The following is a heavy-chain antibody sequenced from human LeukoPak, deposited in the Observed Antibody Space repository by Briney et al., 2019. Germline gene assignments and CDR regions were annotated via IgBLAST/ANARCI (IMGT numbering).Heavy chain of an antibody. J-gene: IGHJ4*02. CDR2: ISSSGTTI. CDR3: ARVGYSDFWSGYYWDY. CDR1: GFTVSNNY. V-gene: IGHV3-11*04. D-gene: IGHD3-3*01. Sequence: GGSLRLSCAASGFTVSNNYMSWVRQAPGKGLEWISYISSSGTTIYYADSVQGRFIISRDNARNSLYLQMNSLRAEDTAVYYCARVGYSDFWSGYYWDYWGQGTLATVSS.